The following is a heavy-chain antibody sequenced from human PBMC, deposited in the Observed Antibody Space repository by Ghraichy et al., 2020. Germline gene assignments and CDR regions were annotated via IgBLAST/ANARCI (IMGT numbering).Heavy chain of an antibody. CDR3: ATGYSYGPDY. V-gene: IGHV3-23*01. J-gene: IGHJ4*02. CDR2: ISGSGGST. CDR1: GFTFSNYA. Sequence: GESLNISCAASGFTFSNYAMSWVRQAPGKGLEWVSTISGSGGSTYYADSVKGRFTISRDNSKNTLFLQMNSLRAEDTAVYYCATGYSYGPDYWGQGTLVTVSS. D-gene: IGHD5-18*01.